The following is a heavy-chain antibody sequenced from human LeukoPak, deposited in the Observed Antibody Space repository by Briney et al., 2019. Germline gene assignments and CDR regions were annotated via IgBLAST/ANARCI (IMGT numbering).Heavy chain of an antibody. CDR2: INHSGST. Sequence: LRLSCAASGFTFSSYGMHWVRQAPGKGLEWIGEINHSGSTNYNPSLKSRVTISVDTSKNQFSLKLSSVTAADTAVYYCARGWGMSSSWYNYWGQGTLVTVSS. D-gene: IGHD6-13*01. CDR3: ARGWGMSSSWYNY. CDR1: GFTFSSYG. V-gene: IGHV4-34*01. J-gene: IGHJ4*02.